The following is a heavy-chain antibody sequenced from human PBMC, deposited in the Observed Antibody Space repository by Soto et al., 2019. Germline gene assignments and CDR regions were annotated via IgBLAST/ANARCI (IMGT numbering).Heavy chain of an antibody. V-gene: IGHV3-23*01. CDR3: AKKGRCQTNYYYYGMDV. J-gene: IGHJ6*02. CDR1: GFTFSSYA. CDR2: ISGSGGST. Sequence: EVQLLESGGGLVQPGGSLRLSCAASGFTFSSYAMSWVRQAPGKGLEWVSAISGSGGSTYYADSVKGRFTISRDNSKNTLYLQMNSLRAEDTAVYYCAKKGRCQTNYYYYGMDVWGQGTTVTVSS. D-gene: IGHD4-17*01.